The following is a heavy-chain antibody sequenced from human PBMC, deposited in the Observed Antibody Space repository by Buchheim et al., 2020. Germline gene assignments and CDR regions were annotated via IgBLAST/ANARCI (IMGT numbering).Heavy chain of an antibody. Sequence: QVQLQESGPGLVKPSQTLSLTCTVSGGSISSGGYYWSWIRQHPGKGLEWIGYIYYSGSTYYNPSLKSQVTISVDTSKNQVSLKQSSVTAADTAVYYCARTPSIVGARVPYFDLWGRGTL. D-gene: IGHD1-26*01. CDR2: IYYSGST. CDR1: GGSISSGGYY. J-gene: IGHJ2*01. CDR3: ARTPSIVGARVPYFDL. V-gene: IGHV4-31*01.